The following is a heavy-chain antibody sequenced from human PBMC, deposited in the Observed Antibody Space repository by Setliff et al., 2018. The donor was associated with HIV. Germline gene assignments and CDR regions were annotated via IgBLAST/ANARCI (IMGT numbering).Heavy chain of an antibody. V-gene: IGHV3-30*02. CDR1: GFIFSDYG. J-gene: IGHJ4*02. Sequence: GGSLRLSCTASGFIFSDYGMHWVRQTPGKGPEWVAFIKYDGIKQDYADSVKGRFTISRDNSKNTLYLQMSSLRAEDTAVYYCAKVPSYWGQGTLVTVSS. CDR2: IKYDGIKQ. CDR3: AKVPSY.